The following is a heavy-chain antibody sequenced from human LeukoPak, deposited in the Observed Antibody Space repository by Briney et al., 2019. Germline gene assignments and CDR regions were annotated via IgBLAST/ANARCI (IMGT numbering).Heavy chain of an antibody. CDR3: ARGGELARGVTIDQ. CDR2: ISYSGST. CDR1: GGSISSYY. Sequence: SETLSLTCTVSGGSISSYYWTWIRQPPGKGLEWIGYISYSGSTNYNPSLRSRVTMSVDTSKNQFSLKLSSVAAADTAVYYCARGGELARGVTIDQWGQGTLVSVSS. D-gene: IGHD3-10*01. J-gene: IGHJ4*02. V-gene: IGHV4-59*01.